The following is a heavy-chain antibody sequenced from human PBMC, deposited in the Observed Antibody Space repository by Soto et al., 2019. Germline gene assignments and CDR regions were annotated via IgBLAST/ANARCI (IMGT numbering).Heavy chain of an antibody. D-gene: IGHD3-16*01. CDR1: GATLNSFINYG. Sequence: QVQLVQSGAEVKKPGSSVRVSCKASGATLNSFINYGITWVRQAPGQGLEYVGGIIPVFGAANHAQKFQGRVTIITDESTRALNMELSSLRSTDSTVYYCARGATTKIPMLKYDALESWGQATMVTVYS. CDR2: IIPVFGAA. V-gene: IGHV1-69*05. J-gene: IGHJ3*01. CDR3: ARGATTKIPMLKYDALES.